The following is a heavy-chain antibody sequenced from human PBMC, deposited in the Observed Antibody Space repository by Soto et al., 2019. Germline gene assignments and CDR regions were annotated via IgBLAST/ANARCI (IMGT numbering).Heavy chain of an antibody. J-gene: IGHJ6*02. Sequence: PGGSLRLSCSASGFTFSSNAMHWVRQAPGKGLEYVSAISSNGGSTYYADSVKDRFTISRDNSKNTLYLQMSSPRTDDTAVYYCVKDRGATIKNGGMDVWGQGTRVTV. CDR1: GFTFSSNA. CDR3: VKDRGATIKNGGMDV. V-gene: IGHV3-64D*08. CDR2: ISSNGGST. D-gene: IGHD1-26*01.